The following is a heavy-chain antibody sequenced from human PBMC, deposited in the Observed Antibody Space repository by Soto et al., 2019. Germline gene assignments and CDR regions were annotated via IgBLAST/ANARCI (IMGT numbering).Heavy chain of an antibody. J-gene: IGHJ4*02. Sequence: GASVKVSWKASGYTFTSYDINWVRQATGQGLEWMGWMNPNSGNTGYAQKFQGRVTMTRNTSISTAYMELSSLRSEDTAVYYCAREISGSYRLDYWGQGTLVTVSS. CDR2: MNPNSGNT. D-gene: IGHD1-26*01. CDR3: AREISGSYRLDY. V-gene: IGHV1-8*01. CDR1: GYTFTSYD.